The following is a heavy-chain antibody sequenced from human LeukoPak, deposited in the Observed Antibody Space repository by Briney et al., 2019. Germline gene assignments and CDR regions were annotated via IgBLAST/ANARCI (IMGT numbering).Heavy chain of an antibody. CDR2: ISGSGGST. Sequence: GGSLRLSCAASGFTFSSYAMSWVRQAPGKGLEWVSAISGSGGSTYYADSVKGRFTIARDNSKNTLYLQMNSLRAEDTAVYYCAKDHGDKDGSGGLDYYYMDVWGKGTTVTVSS. D-gene: IGHD3-10*01. J-gene: IGHJ6*03. V-gene: IGHV3-23*01. CDR3: AKDHGDKDGSGGLDYYYMDV. CDR1: GFTFSSYA.